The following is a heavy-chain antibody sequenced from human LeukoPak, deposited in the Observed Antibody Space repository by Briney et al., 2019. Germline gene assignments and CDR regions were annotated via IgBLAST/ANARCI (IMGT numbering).Heavy chain of an antibody. Sequence: PSETLSHTCTVSSGSVSSMSTYWGWIRRPPGTGLEWIGSVYYDGSTYYNPSLKSRVTISVDTSKNQFSLKLSSVTAADTAVYYCARHRYSSSSPANYWGQGTLVTVSS. J-gene: IGHJ4*02. V-gene: IGHV4-39*01. CDR3: ARHRYSSSSPANY. D-gene: IGHD6-6*01. CDR1: SGSVSSMSTY. CDR2: VYYDGST.